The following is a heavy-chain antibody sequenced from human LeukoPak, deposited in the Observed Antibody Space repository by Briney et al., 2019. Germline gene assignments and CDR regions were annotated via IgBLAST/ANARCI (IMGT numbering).Heavy chain of an antibody. CDR3: ARGMYYYDSRNYFDY. J-gene: IGHJ4*02. V-gene: IGHV4-34*01. D-gene: IGHD3-22*01. Sequence: PSETLSLTCAVYGGSFSGYYWSWIRQPPGKGLEWIGEINHSGSTNYNPSLKSRVTISVDTSKNQFSLKLSSVTAADTAVYYCARGMYYYDSRNYFDYWGQGTLVTVSP. CDR1: GGSFSGYY. CDR2: INHSGST.